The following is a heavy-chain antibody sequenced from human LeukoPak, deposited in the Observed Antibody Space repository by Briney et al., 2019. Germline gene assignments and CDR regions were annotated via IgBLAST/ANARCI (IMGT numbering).Heavy chain of an antibody. V-gene: IGHV4-59*01. J-gene: IGHJ3*02. CDR2: IYLSGNT. D-gene: IGHD3-22*01. CDR3: ATYYYDGTGYYYRGFHI. Sequence: SETLSLTCTVSGGSISRYYGNWMREPPGKGLEWIGYIYLSGNTNNNPSLQSRVTMSVDTSNNQSSLKLSSVTAADTAVYYCATYYYDGTGYYYRGFHIWGQGKMVTVSS. CDR1: GGSISRYY.